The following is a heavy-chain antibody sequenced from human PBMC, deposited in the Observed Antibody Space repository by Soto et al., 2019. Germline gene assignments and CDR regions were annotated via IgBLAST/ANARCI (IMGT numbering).Heavy chain of an antibody. D-gene: IGHD3-9*01. CDR3: ARLEYDTDWYLDY. CDR1: GYKFTSYF. CDR2: IDSSDSHT. J-gene: IGHJ4*02. Sequence: GESLKISCKGSGYKFTSYFITWVRQMPGKGLEWMGTIDSSDSHTNDSPSFQGQVTISADKSISTAYLQWSSLKASDTAIYYCARLEYDTDWYLDYWGLGTLVTVSS. V-gene: IGHV5-10-1*04.